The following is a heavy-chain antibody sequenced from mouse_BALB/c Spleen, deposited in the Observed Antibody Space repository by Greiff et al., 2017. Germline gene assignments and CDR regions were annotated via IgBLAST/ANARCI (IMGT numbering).Heavy chain of an antibody. CDR3: ARSDYGNPAWFAY. Sequence: VQLHQSGPELVKPGASVKISCKASGYTFTDYYINWVKQKPGQGLEWIGWIYPGSGNTKYNEKFKGKATLTVDTSSSTAYMQLSSLTSEDTAVYFCARSDYGNPAWFAYWGQGTLVTVSA. D-gene: IGHD2-1*01. J-gene: IGHJ3*01. CDR1: GYTFTDYY. CDR2: IYPGSGNT. V-gene: IGHV1-84*02.